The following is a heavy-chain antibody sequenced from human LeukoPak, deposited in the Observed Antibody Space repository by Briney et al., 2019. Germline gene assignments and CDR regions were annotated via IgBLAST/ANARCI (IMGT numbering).Heavy chain of an antibody. Sequence: SETLSLTCAVSGGSFSGYYWSWIRQPPGKGLEWIGEINHSGSLNYNASLKSRVSISADTSKNQFSLKLTSVTASDTAVYYCARESGGSGRWGQGTLVTVSS. J-gene: IGHJ4*02. CDR1: GGSFSGYY. D-gene: IGHD2-8*02. V-gene: IGHV4-34*01. CDR3: ARESGGSGR. CDR2: INHSGSL.